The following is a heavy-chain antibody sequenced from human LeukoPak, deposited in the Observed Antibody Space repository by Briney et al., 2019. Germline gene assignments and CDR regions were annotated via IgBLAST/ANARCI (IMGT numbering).Heavy chain of an antibody. Sequence: SETLSLTCAVYGGSFSGYYWSWIRQPPGKGLEWIGEINHSGSTNYNPSLKSRVTISVDTSKNQFSLKLSSVTAADTAVYYCARTASTWIQLWLPWFDPWGQGTLVTVSS. J-gene: IGHJ5*02. CDR2: INHSGST. V-gene: IGHV4-34*01. CDR1: GGSFSGYY. CDR3: ARTASTWIQLWLPWFDP. D-gene: IGHD5-18*01.